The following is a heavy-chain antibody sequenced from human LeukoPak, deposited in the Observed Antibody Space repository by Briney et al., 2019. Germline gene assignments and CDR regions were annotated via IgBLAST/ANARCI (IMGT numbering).Heavy chain of an antibody. CDR3: ARTYYYDSSGYYRY. Sequence: GGSVRLSCAASGFTFSSYGMHWVRQAPGKGLEWVSYISSSGSTIYYADSVKGRFTISRDNAKNSLYLQMNSLRAEDTAVYYCARTYYYDSSGYYRYWGQGTLVTVSS. J-gene: IGHJ4*02. CDR1: GFTFSSYG. CDR2: ISSSGSTI. D-gene: IGHD3-22*01. V-gene: IGHV3-48*04.